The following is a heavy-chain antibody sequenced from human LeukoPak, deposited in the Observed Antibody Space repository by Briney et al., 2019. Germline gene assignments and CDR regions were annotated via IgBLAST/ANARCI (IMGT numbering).Heavy chain of an antibody. J-gene: IGHJ4*02. D-gene: IGHD3-9*01. CDR3: ARDPDIR. Sequence: KPSETLSLTCTVSGGSISSSYWSRIRQHPGKGLEGIGDIYYSGSTNYNPSLQSRGAISVDTSKTQFSLKLPSMTAADTAVYYCARDPDIRWGQGTLVTVSS. CDR2: IYYSGST. CDR1: GGSISSSY. V-gene: IGHV4-59*01.